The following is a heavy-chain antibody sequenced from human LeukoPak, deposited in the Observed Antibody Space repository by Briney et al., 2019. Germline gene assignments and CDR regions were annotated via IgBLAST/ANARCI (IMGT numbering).Heavy chain of an antibody. V-gene: IGHV7-4-1*02. D-gene: IGHD4-17*01. Sequence: ASVKVSCKASGYTFTSYAMNWVRQAPGQGLEWMGWINTNTGNPTYAQGFTGRFVFSLDTSVSTAYLQISSLKAEDTVVYYCARDLAPWHGDPIALDYWGQGTLVTVSS. CDR3: ARDLAPWHGDPIALDY. J-gene: IGHJ4*02. CDR2: INTNTGNP. CDR1: GYTFTSYA.